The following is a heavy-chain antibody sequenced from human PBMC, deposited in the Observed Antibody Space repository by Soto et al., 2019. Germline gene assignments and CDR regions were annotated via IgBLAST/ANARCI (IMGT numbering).Heavy chain of an antibody. J-gene: IGHJ6*02. D-gene: IGHD1-1*01. CDR1: EFTFNNYW. CDR2: INTDGSTT. V-gene: IGHV3-74*01. Sequence: EVQLVESGGGLVQPGGSLRLSCAASEFTFNNYWMHWVRQVPGKGLEWVSRINTDGSTTNYADSVMGRFTISRDNADNTVYKQTNRQRGEGTAVYFCTRGIDLEYGLDVWGQGATVTVSS. CDR3: TRGIDLEYGLDV.